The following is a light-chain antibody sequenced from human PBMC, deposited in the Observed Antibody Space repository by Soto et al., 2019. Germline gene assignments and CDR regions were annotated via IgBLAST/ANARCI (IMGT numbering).Light chain of an antibody. CDR2: HAS. Sequence: EIVMTHSPGTLSVSPWEVATLSCRASQSVSNNLAWYQQKPGQAPSLLIYHASTRATGIPARFSGSGSGTEFTLTISSLQSEDFAVYYCQQYNNWPPWAFGQGTKVDIK. CDR1: QSVSNN. J-gene: IGKJ1*01. V-gene: IGKV3-15*01. CDR3: QQYNNWPPWA.